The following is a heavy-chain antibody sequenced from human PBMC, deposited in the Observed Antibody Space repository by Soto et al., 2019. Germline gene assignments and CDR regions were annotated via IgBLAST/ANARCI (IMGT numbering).Heavy chain of an antibody. V-gene: IGHV3-23*01. J-gene: IGHJ4*02. CDR1: GFTFSSYA. D-gene: IGHD5-12*01. CDR2: ISGSGGST. CDR3: ANFGSGYDSNY. Sequence: EVQLLESVGGLVQPGGSLRLSCAASGFTFSSYAMSWVRQAPGKGLEWVSAISGSGGSTYYADSVKGRFTISRDKSNNKLYLQMNSLRAEDKAVYYCANFGSGYDSNYWGQGTLVTV.